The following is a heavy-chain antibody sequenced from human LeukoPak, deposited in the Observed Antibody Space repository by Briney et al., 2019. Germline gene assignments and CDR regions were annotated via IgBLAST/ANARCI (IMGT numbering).Heavy chain of an antibody. V-gene: IGHV4-59*01. CDR3: ARVTGYMIEDYFDY. J-gene: IGHJ4*02. CDR2: IYYSGST. CDR1: GGSISGYY. Sequence: SETLSLTCTVSGGSISGYYWSWIRQPPGKGLEWIGYIYYSGSTNYKPSLKSRVTISVETSKNQFSLKLRSVTAADTAVYYCARVTGYMIEDYFDYWGQGTLVTVSS. D-gene: IGHD3-22*01.